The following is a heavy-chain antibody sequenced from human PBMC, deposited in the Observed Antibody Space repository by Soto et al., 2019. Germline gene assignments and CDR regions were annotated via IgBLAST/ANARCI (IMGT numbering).Heavy chain of an antibody. V-gene: IGHV3-21*01. CDR2: ISSSSSYI. J-gene: IGHJ4*02. CDR1: GFTFSSYS. D-gene: IGHD6-19*01. Sequence: GGSLRLSCAASGFTFSSYSMNWVRQAPGKGLEWVSSISSSSSYIYYADSVKGRFTISRDNAKNSLYLQMNSLRAEDTAVYYCARRTNSSGWFIDYWGQGTLVTVSS. CDR3: ARRTNSSGWFIDY.